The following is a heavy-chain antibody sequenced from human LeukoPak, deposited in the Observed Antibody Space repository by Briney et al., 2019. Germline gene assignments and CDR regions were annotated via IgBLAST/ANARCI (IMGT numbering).Heavy chain of an antibody. CDR2: IKQEGSEK. D-gene: IGHD2-2*01. CDR3: ARADIVVVPAAMGFDY. V-gene: IGHV3-7*01. Sequence: PGGSLRLSCAASGFTFSSYWMSWVRQAPGKGLEWVANIKQEGSEKYYVDPVKGRFTISRDNAKNSRYLQMNSLRAEDTAVYYCARADIVVVPAAMGFDYWGQGTLVTVSS. J-gene: IGHJ4*02. CDR1: GFTFSSYW.